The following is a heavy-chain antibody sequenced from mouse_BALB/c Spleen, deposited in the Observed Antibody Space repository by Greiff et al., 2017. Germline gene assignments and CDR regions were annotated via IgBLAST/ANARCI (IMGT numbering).Heavy chain of an antibody. D-gene: IGHD2-1*01. J-gene: IGHJ3*01. CDR2: INPSNGRT. Sequence: VQLQQPGAELVKPGASVKLSCKASGYTFTSYWMHWVKQRPGQGLEWIGEINPSNGRTNYNEKFKSKATLTVDKSSSTAYMQRSSLTSEDSAVYYCAYGNYAWFAYWGQGTLVTVSA. V-gene: IGHV1S81*02. CDR1: GYTFTSYW. CDR3: AYGNYAWFAY.